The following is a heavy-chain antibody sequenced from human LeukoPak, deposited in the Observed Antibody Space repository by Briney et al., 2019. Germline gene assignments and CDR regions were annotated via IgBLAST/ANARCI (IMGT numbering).Heavy chain of an antibody. CDR2: IYHSGST. D-gene: IGHD4-23*01. CDR3: ARNGQSYGGNSAY. V-gene: IGHV4-30-2*01. J-gene: IGHJ4*02. Sequence: SETLSLTCTVSGGSISSGGYYWSWIRQPPGKGLEWIGYIYHSGSTYYNPSLKSRVTISVDTSKNQFSLKLNSVTAADTAVYYCARNGQSYGGNSAYWGQGTLVTVSS. CDR1: GGSISSGGYY.